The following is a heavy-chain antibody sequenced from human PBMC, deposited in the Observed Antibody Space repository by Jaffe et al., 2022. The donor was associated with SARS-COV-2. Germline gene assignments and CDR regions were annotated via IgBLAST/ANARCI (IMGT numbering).Heavy chain of an antibody. D-gene: IGHD6-19*01. Sequence: QVQLVESGGGVVQPGRSLRLSCAASGSTFSTYAMHWVRQAPGKGLEWVSIISYDGSNKYYADSVKGRFTISRDNSKNTLYLQMNSLRAEDTAVYYCARDRQWLGFSYYYYYYMDVWGKGTTVTVSS. CDR3: ARDRQWLGFSYYYYYYMDV. CDR2: ISYDGSNK. J-gene: IGHJ6*03. V-gene: IGHV3-30*04. CDR1: GSTFSTYA.